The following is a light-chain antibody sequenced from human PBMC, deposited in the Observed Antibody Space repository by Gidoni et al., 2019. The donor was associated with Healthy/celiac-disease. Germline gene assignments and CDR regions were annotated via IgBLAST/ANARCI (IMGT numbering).Light chain of an antibody. CDR1: QSISSY. Sequence: IQMTQSPSSLSASVGDRVTITCRASQSISSYLNWYQQKPGKAPKLLIYAASSLQSGVPSRFSGSGSVTDFTLTISSLQPEDFATYYWQQSYSTPFTFGPGTKVDIK. V-gene: IGKV1-39*01. J-gene: IGKJ3*01. CDR3: QQSYSTPFT. CDR2: AAS.